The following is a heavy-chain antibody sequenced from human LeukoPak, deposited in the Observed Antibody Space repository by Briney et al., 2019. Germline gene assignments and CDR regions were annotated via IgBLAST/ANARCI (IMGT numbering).Heavy chain of an antibody. Sequence: ASVKVSCKASGYTFSSYDINWVRQANGQGLEWMGWMNPNSGNRGYAQKFQGRLNMTRNTSISTAYMELSSLRSEDSAVYYCARRVGSGWPVQHWGQGTLVTVSS. CDR1: GYTFSSYD. D-gene: IGHD6-19*01. V-gene: IGHV1-8*01. CDR2: MNPNSGNR. CDR3: ARRVGSGWPVQH. J-gene: IGHJ1*01.